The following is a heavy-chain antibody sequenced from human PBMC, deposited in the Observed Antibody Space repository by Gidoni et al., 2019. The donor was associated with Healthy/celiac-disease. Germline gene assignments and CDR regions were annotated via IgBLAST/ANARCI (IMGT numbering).Heavy chain of an antibody. D-gene: IGHD3-3*01. J-gene: IGHJ4*02. CDR2: ISYDGSNK. CDR1: GFTFSSYG. CDR3: AKVFTILPYYDFWSGYQNPGDFDY. Sequence: QVQLVESGGGVVQPGRSLRLSCAASGFTFSSYGMHWVRQAAGKGLEWVAVISYDGSNKYYADSVKGRFTISRDNSKNTLYLQMNSLRAEDTAVYYCAKVFTILPYYDFWSGYQNPGDFDYWGQGTLVTVSS. V-gene: IGHV3-30*18.